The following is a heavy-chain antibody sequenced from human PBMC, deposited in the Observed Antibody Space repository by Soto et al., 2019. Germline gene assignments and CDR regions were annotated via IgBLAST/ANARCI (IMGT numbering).Heavy chain of an antibody. Sequence: QVQLQESGPGLVKPSQTLSLACTVSGGSVSRGGYYWSWIRQSPGKNLEWIGNIYYTGRTSYNPSLKSRLTISLETSKRQFSLRLASVSAADTAVYYCAREGSYHYFDYWGQGALVTVSS. D-gene: IGHD1-26*01. J-gene: IGHJ4*02. CDR3: AREGSYHYFDY. CDR2: IYYTGRT. V-gene: IGHV4-31*03. CDR1: GGSVSRGGYY.